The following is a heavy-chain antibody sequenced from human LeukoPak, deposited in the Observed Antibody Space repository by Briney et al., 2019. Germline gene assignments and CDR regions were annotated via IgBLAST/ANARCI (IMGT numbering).Heavy chain of an antibody. CDR1: GFSFSAYW. J-gene: IGHJ4*02. D-gene: IGHD2-15*01. Sequence: GGSLRLSCAASGFSFSAYWMTWVRQAPGTGLEWVANINPAGTETYYVDPVKGRFTISRDNAKNLLYLQMNSLRAEDTAVYYCARFGYVAAVDLWGQGTLVTVS. CDR2: INPAGTET. CDR3: ARFGYVAAVDL. V-gene: IGHV3-7*01.